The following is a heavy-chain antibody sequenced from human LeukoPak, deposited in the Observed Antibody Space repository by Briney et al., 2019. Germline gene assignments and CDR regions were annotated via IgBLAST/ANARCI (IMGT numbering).Heavy chain of an antibody. CDR3: AKGRVYGDYSGNWFDP. V-gene: IGHV3-9*01. J-gene: IGHJ5*02. CDR2: FNWNSGTI. CDR1: GFTFDDYA. D-gene: IGHD4-17*01. Sequence: GGSLRLSCTASGFTFDDYAMHWVRQAPGKGLEWVSGFNWNSGTIGYADSVKGRFTISRDNAKNSLYLQMNSLRAEDTALYYCAKGRVYGDYSGNWFDPWGQGTLVTVSS.